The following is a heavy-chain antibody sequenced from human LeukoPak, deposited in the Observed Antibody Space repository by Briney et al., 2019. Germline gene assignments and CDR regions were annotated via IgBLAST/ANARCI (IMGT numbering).Heavy chain of an antibody. D-gene: IGHD5-18*01. CDR3: ARGGYSYGANWFDP. Sequence: PSETLSLSCTVSGGSISSYYWSWIRQPAVKGLEWIGRIYTSGSTNYNPSLKSRVTMSVDTSKNQFSLKLSSVTAADTAVYYCARGGYSYGANWFDPWGQGTLVIVSS. CDR2: IYTSGST. CDR1: GGSISSYY. J-gene: IGHJ5*02. V-gene: IGHV4-4*07.